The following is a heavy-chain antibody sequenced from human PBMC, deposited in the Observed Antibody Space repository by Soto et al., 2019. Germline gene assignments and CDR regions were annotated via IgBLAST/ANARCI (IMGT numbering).Heavy chain of an antibody. D-gene: IGHD5-12*01. Sequence: GASVKVSCKASGGSFSTYAISWVRQAPGQGLEWMGGIIPIFGTPNYAQKFQGRVTITADRSTSTAYLELDSLRSEDTAVYYCAAPRTDGYKVPDPSTYCYYGLDVWGQGTTVTVSS. CDR1: GGSFSTYA. J-gene: IGHJ6*02. V-gene: IGHV1-69*06. CDR3: AAPRTDGYKVPDPSTYCYYGLDV. CDR2: IIPIFGTP.